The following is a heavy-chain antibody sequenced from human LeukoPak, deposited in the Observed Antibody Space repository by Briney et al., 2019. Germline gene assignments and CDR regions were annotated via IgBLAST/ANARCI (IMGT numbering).Heavy chain of an antibody. J-gene: IGHJ1*01. CDR2: ISYDGSNK. CDR3: ASTYSSGWKRDEYFQH. Sequence: PGGSLRLSCAASGFTFSSYAMHWVRQAPGKGLEWVAVISYDGSNKYYADSVKGRFTISRDNSKNTLYLQMNSLRAEDTAVYYCASTYSSGWKRDEYFQHWGQGTLVTVSS. CDR1: GFTFSSYA. V-gene: IGHV3-30-3*01. D-gene: IGHD6-19*01.